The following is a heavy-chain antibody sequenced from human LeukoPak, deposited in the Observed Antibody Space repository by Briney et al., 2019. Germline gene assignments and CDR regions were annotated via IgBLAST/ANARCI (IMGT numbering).Heavy chain of an antibody. CDR2: INPSGGST. CDR3: ARDGSYGVGWWNY. Sequence: ASVKVSCKASGYTFTSYDINWVRQATGQGLEWMGIINPSGGSTSYAQKFQGRVTMTRDTSTSTVYMELSSLRSEDTAVYYCARDGSYGVGWWNYWGQGTLVTVSS. J-gene: IGHJ4*02. CDR1: GYTFTSYD. V-gene: IGHV1-46*01. D-gene: IGHD5-18*01.